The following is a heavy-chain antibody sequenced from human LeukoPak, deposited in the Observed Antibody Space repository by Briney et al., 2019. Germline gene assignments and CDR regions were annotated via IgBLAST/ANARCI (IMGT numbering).Heavy chain of an antibody. CDR3: AKLLSSGSYSSHWFDP. Sequence: GESLKISCKGSGYNFANYWIGWVRQMPGKGLEWMGIIFPGDSDARYSPSFQGQVTISADKSISTAYLQWSSLKASDTAMYYCAKLLSSGSYSSHWFDPWGQGTTVTVSS. D-gene: IGHD3-22*01. CDR2: IFPGDSDA. V-gene: IGHV5-51*01. J-gene: IGHJ5*01. CDR1: GYNFANYW.